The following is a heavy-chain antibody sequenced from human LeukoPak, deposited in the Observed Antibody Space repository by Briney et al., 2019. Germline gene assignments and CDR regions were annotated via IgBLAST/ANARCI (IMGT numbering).Heavy chain of an antibody. CDR2: IKQDGSGT. J-gene: IGHJ5*01. CDR1: GLIFNNYW. D-gene: IGHD1-26*01. CDR3: AGVSGGFGTYRVDS. Sequence: PGGSLRLSCAASGLIFNNYWMTWVRQAPGKGLEWVANIKQDGSGTYYVGSVRGRFTISRDNAKNSLYLQMNSLRADDTALYYCAGVSGGFGTYRVDSWGHGTLVTVSS. V-gene: IGHV3-7*01.